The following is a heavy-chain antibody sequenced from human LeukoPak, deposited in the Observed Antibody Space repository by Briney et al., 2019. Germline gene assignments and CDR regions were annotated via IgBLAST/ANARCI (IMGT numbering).Heavy chain of an antibody. CDR1: GYTFTGYY. J-gene: IGHJ4*02. V-gene: IGHV1-18*04. CDR3: ARERGYYYGSGSPFDY. D-gene: IGHD3-10*01. CDR2: ISAYNGNT. Sequence: ASVKVSCKASGYTFTGYYMHWVRQAPGQGLEWMGWISAYNGNTDYAQKLQGRVTMTTDTSTSTAYMELRSLRSDDTAVYYCARERGYYYGSGSPFDYWGQGTLVTVSS.